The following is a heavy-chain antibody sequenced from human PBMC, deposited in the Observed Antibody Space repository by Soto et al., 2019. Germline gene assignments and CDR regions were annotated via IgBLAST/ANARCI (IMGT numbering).Heavy chain of an antibody. Sequence: EVQLVESGGGLVQPGGSPRLSCVVSGDTVSNNYMGWVRQAPGKGLEWVSVIYSGGGTDYADSVKGRFTISRQSSKDTLYLQMNSLRDGDTAVYYCARGRITWELRDAFDIWGQGTLVTVSS. CDR2: IYSGGGT. V-gene: IGHV3-53*04. D-gene: IGHD1-7*01. CDR3: ARGRITWELRDAFDI. J-gene: IGHJ3*02. CDR1: GDTVSNNY.